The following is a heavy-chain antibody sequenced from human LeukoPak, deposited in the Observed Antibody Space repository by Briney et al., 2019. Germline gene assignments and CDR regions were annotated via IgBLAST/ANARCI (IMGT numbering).Heavy chain of an antibody. V-gene: IGHV4-59*01. D-gene: IGHD2-21*02. J-gene: IGHJ4*02. CDR2: IYYSGST. CDR3: ARGAFHVVVTAPLDY. Sequence: SETLSLTCTVSGGSISSYYWSWIRQPPGMGLEWIGYIYYSGSTNYNPSLKSRVTISVDTSKNQFSLKLSSVTAADTAVYYCARGAFHVVVTAPLDYWGQGTLVTVSS. CDR1: GGSISSYY.